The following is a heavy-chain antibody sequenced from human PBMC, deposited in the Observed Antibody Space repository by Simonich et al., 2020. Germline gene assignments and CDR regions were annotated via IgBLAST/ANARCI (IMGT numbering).Heavy chain of an antibody. CDR3: AKDMGYCSGGSCYYFDY. D-gene: IGHD2-15*01. J-gene: IGHJ4*02. V-gene: IGHV3-9*01. Sequence: EVQLVESGGGLVQPGRSLRLSCAASGFTVDDYAMHWVRQAPGTCLEGVSGISWNSGSIGYADAVKGRFTISRDNAKNSLYLQMNSLRAEDTALYYCAKDMGYCSGGSCYYFDYWGQGTLVTVSS. CDR1: GFTVDDYA. CDR2: ISWNSGSI.